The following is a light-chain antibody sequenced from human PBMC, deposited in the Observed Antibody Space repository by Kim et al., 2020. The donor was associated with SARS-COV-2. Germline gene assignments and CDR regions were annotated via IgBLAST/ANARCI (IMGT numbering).Light chain of an antibody. CDR3: QAWDSSTYVV. J-gene: IGLJ2*01. Sequence: PGQTASITCSGDKLGDKYACWYQQKPGQSPVLVIYQDSKRPSGIPERFSGSNSGNTATLTISGTQAMDEADYYCQAWDSSTYVVFGGGTKVTVL. CDR1: KLGDKY. CDR2: QDS. V-gene: IGLV3-1*01.